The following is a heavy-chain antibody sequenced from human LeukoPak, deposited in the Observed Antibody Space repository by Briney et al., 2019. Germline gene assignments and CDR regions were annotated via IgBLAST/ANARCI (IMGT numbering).Heavy chain of an antibody. CDR1: GGSISSYY. D-gene: IGHD6-13*01. V-gene: IGHV4-59*12. Sequence: SETLSLTCTVSGGSISSYYWSWIRQPPGKGLEWIGYIYYSGSTNYNPSLKSRVTISVDTSKNQFSLKLSSVTAADTAVYYCARGGAGIAAAGTFFDYWGQGTLVTVSS. J-gene: IGHJ4*02. CDR3: ARGGAGIAAAGTFFDY. CDR2: IYYSGST.